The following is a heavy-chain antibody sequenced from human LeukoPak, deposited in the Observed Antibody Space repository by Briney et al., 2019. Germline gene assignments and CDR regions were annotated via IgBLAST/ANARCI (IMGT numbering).Heavy chain of an antibody. CDR2: IIPVFHTT. J-gene: IGHJ3*02. CDR1: GGSFRGHG. V-gene: IGHV1-69*05. Sequence: SVKVSCKASGGSFRGHGISWVRQAPGQRPQWMGGIIPVFHTTSYAQEFQGRVTLIIDESTSMAYMELSSLRSDDTAVYFCARARSTVLNDAYDIWGQGTMVTVSS. CDR3: ARARSTVLNDAYDI. D-gene: IGHD2-2*01.